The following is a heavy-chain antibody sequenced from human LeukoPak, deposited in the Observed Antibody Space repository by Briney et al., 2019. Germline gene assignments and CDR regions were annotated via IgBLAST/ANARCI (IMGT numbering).Heavy chain of an antibody. J-gene: IGHJ4*02. CDR1: GGSISSGSYY. V-gene: IGHV4-61*02. D-gene: IGHD4-23*01. CDR2: IYTSGST. Sequence: SQTLSLTCTVSGGSISSGSYYWSWIRQPAGKGLEWIGRIYTSGSTNYNPSLKSRVTISVDTSKNQFSLKLSSVTAADTAVYYCARDRWGQRGYLDYWGQGTLVTVSS. CDR3: ARDRWGQRGYLDY.